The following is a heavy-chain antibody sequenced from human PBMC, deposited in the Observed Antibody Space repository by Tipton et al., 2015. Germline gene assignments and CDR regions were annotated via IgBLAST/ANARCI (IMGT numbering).Heavy chain of an antibody. CDR1: GDSISSSSYY. CDR2: IYYSGST. Sequence: GLVKPSETLSLTCTVSGDSISSSSYYWDWIRQPPGKGLEWIGNIYYSGSTYYNPSFKSRVTISIDTSKNQFSLKLTSVTAADTAVYYCACQDYDSLTRDYQTVDYWGQGTLVTVSS. J-gene: IGHJ4*02. CDR3: ACQDYDSLTRDYQTVDY. D-gene: IGHD3-9*01. V-gene: IGHV4-39*01.